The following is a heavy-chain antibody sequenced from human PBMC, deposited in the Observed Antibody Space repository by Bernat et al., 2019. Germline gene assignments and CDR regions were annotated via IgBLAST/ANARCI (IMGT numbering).Heavy chain of an antibody. D-gene: IGHD6-13*01. J-gene: IGHJ3*02. CDR1: GFTFSSYA. CDR2: ISYDGSNK. Sequence: QVQLVESGGGVVQPGRSLRLSCAASGFTFSSYAMHWVRQAPGKGLEWVAVISYDGSNKYYADSVKGRFTISRDNSKNTLYLQMNSLRAEDTAVYYCARVSGIAAAGDPRGAFDIWGQGTMVTVSS. V-gene: IGHV3-30-3*01. CDR3: ARVSGIAAAGDPRGAFDI.